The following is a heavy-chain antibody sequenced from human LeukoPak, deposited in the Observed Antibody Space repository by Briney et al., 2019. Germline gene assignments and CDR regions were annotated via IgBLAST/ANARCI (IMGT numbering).Heavy chain of an antibody. J-gene: IGHJ3*02. CDR3: ASPLYSSSSGDDDAFDI. Sequence: GESLKISCKGSGYSFSSYWIHWVRQMPGKGLGWLGIIYPGDSDTRYSPSFQGQVTIPADKSISTAYLQWSSLKASDTAMYYCASPLYSSSSGDDDAFDIWGQGTMVTVSS. V-gene: IGHV5-51*01. D-gene: IGHD6-6*01. CDR1: GYSFSSYW. CDR2: IYPGDSDT.